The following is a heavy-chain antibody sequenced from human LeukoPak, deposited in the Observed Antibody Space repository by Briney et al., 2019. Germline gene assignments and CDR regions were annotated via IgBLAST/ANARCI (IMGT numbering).Heavy chain of an antibody. Sequence: SETLSLTCTVSGGSISTYYWSWIRQTPGKGPEWIGHIHYTGSTNYNPSLKSRVTTSVDTSKNQFSLNLSSVTAADTAVYYCARSPPLYGDYAQYYFDYWGQGTLVTVSS. J-gene: IGHJ4*02. CDR1: GGSISTYY. V-gene: IGHV4-59*08. D-gene: IGHD4-17*01. CDR2: IHYTGST. CDR3: ARSPPLYGDYAQYYFDY.